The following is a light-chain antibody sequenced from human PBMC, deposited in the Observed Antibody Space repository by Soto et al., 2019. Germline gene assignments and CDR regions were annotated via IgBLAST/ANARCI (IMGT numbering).Light chain of an antibody. CDR3: AAWDDSLNGWV. CDR1: SSNIGSNT. V-gene: IGLV1-44*01. Sequence: QSVLTQPPSASGTPGQRVTISCSGSSSNIGSNTVNWYQQLPGTAPKLLIYSTNQRPSGVPDRFSGSKSGTSASLAISGRQSEDEADYYCAAWDDSLNGWVFGGGTKLTVL. CDR2: STN. J-gene: IGLJ3*02.